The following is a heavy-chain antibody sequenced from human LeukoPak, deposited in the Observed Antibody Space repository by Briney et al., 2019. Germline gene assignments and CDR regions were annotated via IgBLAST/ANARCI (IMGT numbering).Heavy chain of an antibody. Sequence: GGSLRLSCTASGFTFSSYAMSWVRQAPGKGLEWVSAISGSGGSTYYADSVKGRFTISRDNSKNTLYLQMNSLRAEDTAVYYCAKDIVGATTISYYFDYWGQGTLVTVSS. V-gene: IGHV3-23*01. CDR3: AKDIVGATTISYYFDY. D-gene: IGHD1-26*01. CDR2: ISGSGGST. J-gene: IGHJ4*02. CDR1: GFTFSSYA.